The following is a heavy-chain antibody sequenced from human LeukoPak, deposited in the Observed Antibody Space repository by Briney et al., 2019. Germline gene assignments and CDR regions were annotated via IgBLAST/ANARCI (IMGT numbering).Heavy chain of an antibody. Sequence: PGGSLRLSCAASGFTFSRHWMTWVRQAPGKGLEWVANIKHDGSEKNCLDAVKGRFTISRDNAQNSLYLQMDGLRVEDSAVYYCTRRLDDWGQGTLVTVSS. CDR1: GFTFSRHW. J-gene: IGHJ4*02. D-gene: IGHD3-16*01. V-gene: IGHV3-7*01. CDR2: IKHDGSEK. CDR3: TRRLDD.